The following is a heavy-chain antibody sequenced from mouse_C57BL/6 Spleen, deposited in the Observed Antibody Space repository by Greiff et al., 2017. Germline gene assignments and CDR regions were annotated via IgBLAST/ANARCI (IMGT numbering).Heavy chain of an antibody. J-gene: IGHJ2*01. D-gene: IGHD1-1*01. Sequence: GGGLVQPKGSLKLSCAASGFSFNTYAMNWVRQAPGKGLEWVARIRSKSNNYATYYADSVKDRFTISRDDSESMLYLQMNNLKTEDTAMYYCVRHGGYYGSSYYFDYWGQGTTLTVSS. CDR1: GFSFNTYA. CDR2: IRSKSNNYAT. CDR3: VRHGGYYGSSYYFDY. V-gene: IGHV10-1*01.